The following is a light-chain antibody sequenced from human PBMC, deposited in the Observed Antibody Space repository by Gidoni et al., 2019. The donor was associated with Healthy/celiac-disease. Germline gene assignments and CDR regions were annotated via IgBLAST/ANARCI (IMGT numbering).Light chain of an antibody. V-gene: IGKV3-15*01. CDR1: QSVSSN. CDR2: GAS. J-gene: IGKJ2*01. Sequence: EIVMTQSPATLSVSPGERATISCRASQSVSSNLAWYQQKPGQAPRLLIYGASTRATGIPARFSCRGSGTEFTLTISSLHSEDFAVYSCQQYNNWPYTFGQGTKLEIK. CDR3: QQYNNWPYT.